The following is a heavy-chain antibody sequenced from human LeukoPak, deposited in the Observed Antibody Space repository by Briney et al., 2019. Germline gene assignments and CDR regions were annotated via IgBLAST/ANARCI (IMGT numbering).Heavy chain of an antibody. V-gene: IGHV4-59*01. Sequence: SETLSLTCTVSGGSISSYYWSWIRQPPGKGLEWIGYIYYSGSTNYNPSLKSRVTISVDTSKNQFSLKLSSVTAADTAVYYCAKSEYSYGADAFDIWGQGTMVTVSS. CDR2: IYYSGST. D-gene: IGHD5-18*01. CDR1: GGSISSYY. J-gene: IGHJ3*02. CDR3: AKSEYSYGADAFDI.